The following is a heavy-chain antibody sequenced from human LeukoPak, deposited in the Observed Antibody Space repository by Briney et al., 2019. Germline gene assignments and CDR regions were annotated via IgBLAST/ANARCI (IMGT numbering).Heavy chain of an antibody. CDR3: ARDPYSGSYGDYYYYYMDL. CDR2: IDSDGSST. D-gene: IGHD1-26*01. Sequence: GGSLRLSCAASVFTFSSYWMHWVRQAPGKGLVWVSRIDSDGSSTGYADSVKGRFTISRDNAKNTLYLQMNSLRAEDTAVYYCARDPYSGSYGDYYYYYMDLWGQGTTVTISS. V-gene: IGHV3-74*01. J-gene: IGHJ6*03. CDR1: VFTFSSYW.